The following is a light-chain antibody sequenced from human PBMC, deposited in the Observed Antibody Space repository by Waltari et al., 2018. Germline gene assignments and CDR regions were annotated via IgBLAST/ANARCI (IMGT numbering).Light chain of an antibody. Sequence: SYELTQPPSVSVSPGETARITCSGEILTKKYTQWFQQKAGQAPVLLIFKDSERPSGIPERFSTSNSGTTFALTLVGAQAEDEADYYCQSVDRTVNHVLFGGGTRLTVL. V-gene: IGLV3-25*02. CDR3: QSVDRTVNHVL. J-gene: IGLJ7*01. CDR1: ILTKKY. CDR2: KDS.